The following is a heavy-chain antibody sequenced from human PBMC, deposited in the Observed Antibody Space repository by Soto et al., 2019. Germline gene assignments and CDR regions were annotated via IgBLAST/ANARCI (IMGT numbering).Heavy chain of an antibody. Sequence: QVQLVQSGAEVKKPGSSVKVSCKVSGGSLNQYAISWVRQAPGQGLEWMGGIIPSFGRTSYAQKFQGRVTITADESTTTVNLELSSLRSEDTAVYYCAREGVRGMDVWGQGTTVTVSS. CDR1: GGSLNQYA. CDR3: AREGVRGMDV. CDR2: IIPSFGRT. D-gene: IGHD3-16*01. V-gene: IGHV1-69*12. J-gene: IGHJ6*02.